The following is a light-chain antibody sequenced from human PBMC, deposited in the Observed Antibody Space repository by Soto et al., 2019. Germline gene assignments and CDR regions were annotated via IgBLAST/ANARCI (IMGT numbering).Light chain of an antibody. Sequence: QSALTQPRSVSGSPGQSVTISCTGVSNGYNFVSWYQQHPGKAPKVLIYDVTKRPSGVPDRFSGSKSGNTASLTISGLQAEHEADYSCCSYVGRYTFVFGIGTKLTVL. CDR2: DVT. CDR3: CSYVGRYTFV. J-gene: IGLJ1*01. V-gene: IGLV2-11*01. CDR1: SNGYNF.